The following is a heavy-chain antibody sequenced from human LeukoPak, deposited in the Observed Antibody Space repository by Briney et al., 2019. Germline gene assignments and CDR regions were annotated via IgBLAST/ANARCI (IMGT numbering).Heavy chain of an antibody. CDR2: INPNSGGT. Sequence: ASVTVSCKASGYTFTVYYMHWVRQAPGQGLEWMGWINPNSGGTNYAQKFQGRVTMTRDTSISTAYMELSRLRSDDTAVYYCARALYSYYDYVWGSYRPYYFDYWGQGTLVTVSS. CDR1: GYTFTVYY. J-gene: IGHJ4*02. V-gene: IGHV1-2*02. D-gene: IGHD3-16*02. CDR3: ARALYSYYDYVWGSYRPYYFDY.